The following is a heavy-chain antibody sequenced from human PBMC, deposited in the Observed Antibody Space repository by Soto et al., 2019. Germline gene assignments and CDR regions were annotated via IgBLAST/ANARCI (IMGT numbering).Heavy chain of an antibody. CDR3: AREQVLVSGYYSQLLDY. CDR1: GGSMSSSNW. Sequence: SETLSLTCAVSGGSMSSSNWWSWVRQPPGKGLEWIGYIYYSGSTYYNPSLKSRVTISVDTSKNQFSLKLSSVTAADTAVYYCAREQVLVSGYYSQLLDYWGQGPLVPVST. V-gene: IGHV4-4*02. J-gene: IGHJ4*02. D-gene: IGHD3-3*01. CDR2: IYYSGST.